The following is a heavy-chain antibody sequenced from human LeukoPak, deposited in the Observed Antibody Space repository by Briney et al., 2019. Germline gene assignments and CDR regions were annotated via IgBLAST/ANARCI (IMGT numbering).Heavy chain of an antibody. CDR2: IYYSGST. Sequence: SETLSFTCTVSGGSISSYYWSWIRQPPGKGLEWIGYIYYSGSTNYNPSLKSRVTISVDTSKNQFSLKLSSVTAADTAVYYCARRYDFWSGYFYYFDYWGQGTLVTVSS. V-gene: IGHV4-59*08. D-gene: IGHD3-3*01. CDR3: ARRYDFWSGYFYYFDY. J-gene: IGHJ4*02. CDR1: GGSISSYY.